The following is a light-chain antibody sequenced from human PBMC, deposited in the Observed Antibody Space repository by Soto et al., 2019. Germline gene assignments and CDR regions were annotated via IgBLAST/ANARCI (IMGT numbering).Light chain of an antibody. J-gene: IGKJ1*01. Sequence: EFVLSLSHATLSLSPGERATLSCSASQSVSSSYLAWYQQKPGQAPRLLIYGASSRSTGIPDRFSGSGSGTDFTLTISRLEPEDVAVYYCLQTVRLPWTFGQGTKVDIK. CDR2: GAS. V-gene: IGKV3-20*01. CDR1: QSVSSSY. CDR3: LQTVRLPWT.